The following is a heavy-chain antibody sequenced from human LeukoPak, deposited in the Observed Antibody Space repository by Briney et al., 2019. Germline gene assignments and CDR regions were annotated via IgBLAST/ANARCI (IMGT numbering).Heavy chain of an antibody. J-gene: IGHJ3*02. CDR3: ARSVIAVAGYDAFDI. CDR1: GFTVSSNY. Sequence: GGSLRLSCAASGFTVSSNYMNWVRQAPGKGLEWVSDIYSGGSTYYSDSVRGRVTISRDNAKNSLYLEMNSLRDEDTAVYYCARSVIAVAGYDAFDIWGQGTVVTVSS. D-gene: IGHD6-19*01. V-gene: IGHV3-66*01. CDR2: IYSGGST.